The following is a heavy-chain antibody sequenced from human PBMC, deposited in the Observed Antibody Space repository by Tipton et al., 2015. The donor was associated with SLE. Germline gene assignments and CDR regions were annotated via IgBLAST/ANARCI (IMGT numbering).Heavy chain of an antibody. D-gene: IGHD3-16*01. J-gene: IGHJ4*02. CDR3: ARGGGGYFDY. V-gene: IGHV3-30*04. Sequence: LSLTCAASGFTFSSYAMHWVRQAPGKGLEWVAVISYDGSNKYYADSVKGRFTISRDNSKNTLYLQMNSLRAEDTAVYYCARGGGGYFDYWGQGTLVTVSS. CDR1: GFTFSSYA. CDR2: ISYDGSNK.